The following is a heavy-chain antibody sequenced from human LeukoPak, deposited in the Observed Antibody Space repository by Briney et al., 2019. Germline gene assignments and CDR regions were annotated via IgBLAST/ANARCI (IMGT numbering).Heavy chain of an antibody. D-gene: IGHD2-21*02. V-gene: IGHV3-23*01. Sequence: GGSLRLSCVASGFTFSAYAMTWVRQAPGKGLEWVSSISVSGGGTYYADSVRGRFTISRDNSKNTLFLHMSSLRAEDTAVYYCVKDWRDESNCAADRLQSWGQGTLVTVSS. CDR3: VKDWRDESNCAADRLQS. CDR2: ISVSGGGT. J-gene: IGHJ4*02. CDR1: GFTFSAYA.